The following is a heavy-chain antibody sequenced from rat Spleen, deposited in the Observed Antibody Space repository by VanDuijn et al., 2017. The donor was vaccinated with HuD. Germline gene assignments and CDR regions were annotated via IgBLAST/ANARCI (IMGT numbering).Heavy chain of an antibody. V-gene: IGHV5S13*01. D-gene: IGHD1-1*01. CDR3: VRHGSLQWYYFDY. J-gene: IGHJ2*01. CDR2: ISTGGGNT. CDR1: GFIFSNYY. Sequence: EVQLVESGGGLVQPGRSLKLSCEASGFIFSNYYVAWVRQAPAKGLEWVASISTGGGNTYYRDSVKGRFTISRDSAKNTQYLQMDSLRSEDTATYYCVRHGSLQWYYFDYWGQGVMVTVSS.